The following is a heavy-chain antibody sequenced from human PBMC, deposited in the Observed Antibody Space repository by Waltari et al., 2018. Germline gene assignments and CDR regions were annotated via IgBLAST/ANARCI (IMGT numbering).Heavy chain of an antibody. J-gene: IGHJ3*02. CDR2: IYYSGST. CDR1: GGSISSYY. CDR3: ARDWDSSGYPHDAGAFDI. Sequence: QVQLQESGPGLVKPSETLSLTCTVSGGSISSYYWSWIRQPPGKGLEWIGYIYYSGSTNYNPSLKSRVTISVDTSKNQFSLKLSSVTAADTAVYYCARDWDSSGYPHDAGAFDIWGQGTMVTVSS. D-gene: IGHD3-22*01. V-gene: IGHV4-59*01.